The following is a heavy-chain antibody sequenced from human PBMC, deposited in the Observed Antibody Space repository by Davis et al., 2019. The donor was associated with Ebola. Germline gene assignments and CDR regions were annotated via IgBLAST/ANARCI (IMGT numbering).Heavy chain of an antibody. D-gene: IGHD4-23*01. CDR3: ARLPVVTANYYYYGMDV. CDR2: INHSGST. CDR1: GGSSTGYY. J-gene: IGHJ6*02. V-gene: IGHV4-34*01. Sequence: MPSETLSLTCAVYGGSSTGYYWSWIRQPPGKGLNWMGEINHSGSTNYNPSLKRRVTISVDTSKKQFSLKLRAVTAADTAVYYCARLPVVTANYYYYGMDVWGQGTTVTVSS.